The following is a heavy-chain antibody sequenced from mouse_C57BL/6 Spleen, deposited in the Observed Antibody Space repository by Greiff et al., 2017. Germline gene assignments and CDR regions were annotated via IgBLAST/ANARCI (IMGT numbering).Heavy chain of an antibody. V-gene: IGHV1-15*01. J-gene: IGHJ3*01. Sequence: QVQLQQSGAELVRPGASVTLSCKASGYTFTDYEMHWVKQTPVHGLEWIGAIDPETGGTAYNQKFKGKAILTADKSSSTAYMELRSLTSEDSAVYYCTIGDYYGSSTFFAYWGQGTLVTVSA. CDR3: TIGDYYGSSTFFAY. D-gene: IGHD1-1*01. CDR2: IDPETGGT. CDR1: GYTFTDYE.